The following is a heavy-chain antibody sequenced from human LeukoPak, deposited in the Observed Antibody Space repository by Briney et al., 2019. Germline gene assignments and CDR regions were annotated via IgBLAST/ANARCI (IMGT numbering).Heavy chain of an antibody. CDR3: ARAAYYDSSGCTNDGAFDY. Sequence: ASVKVSCKASGYTFTSYGISWVRQAPGQGLEWMGWISAYNGNTNYAQKLQGRVTMTTDTSTSTAYMELRSLRSDDTAVYYCARAAYYDSSGCTNDGAFDYWGQGTLVTVSS. J-gene: IGHJ4*02. D-gene: IGHD3-22*01. CDR1: GYTFTSYG. V-gene: IGHV1-18*01. CDR2: ISAYNGNT.